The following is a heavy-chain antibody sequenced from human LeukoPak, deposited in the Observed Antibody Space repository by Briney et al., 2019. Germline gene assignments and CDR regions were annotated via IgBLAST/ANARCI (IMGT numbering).Heavy chain of an antibody. CDR1: GGSISGYY. CDR2: IAHSGPP. CDR3: ARMDDVYYYGSRTISPGWIDP. D-gene: IGHD3-10*01. V-gene: IGHV4-34*01. Sequence: SETLSLTCTVQGGSISGYYWSWIRQAPGKRLEWIGDIAHSGPPEHNPSLKSRVTMSVDTSKKQFSLKLTSVTAADTAVYYCARMDDVYYYGSRTISPGWIDPWGQGTLVTVSS. J-gene: IGHJ5*02.